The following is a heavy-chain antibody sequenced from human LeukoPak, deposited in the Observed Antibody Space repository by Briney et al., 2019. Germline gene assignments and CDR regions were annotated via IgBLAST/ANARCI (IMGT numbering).Heavy chain of an antibody. J-gene: IGHJ4*02. V-gene: IGHV4-59*01. CDR1: GGSISSYY. D-gene: IGHD3-10*01. CDR3: ASGAGNYGL. CDR2: ISYSGST. Sequence: SETLSLTCTVSGGSISSYYWSWIRQPPGRGLEWIAYISYSGSTNSNPSLKSRVTISVDTSKNQFSLQLSSVTAADTAVYYCASGAGNYGLWGQGTLVTVSS.